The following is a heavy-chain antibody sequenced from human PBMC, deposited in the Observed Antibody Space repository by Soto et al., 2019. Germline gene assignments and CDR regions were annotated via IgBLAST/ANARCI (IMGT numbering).Heavy chain of an antibody. CDR1: GYTFTSYD. V-gene: IGHV1-8*02. Sequence: QVQLVQSGAEVKKPGASVNVSCKASGYTFTSYDINWVRQAPGQGLEWVGWMTPNSGDTGYAQTFQGRVTLTRDTSRSTAYMELSSLTSEDTAVYYCARNLYNTGSFAHWGQGTLVTVSS. J-gene: IGHJ4*02. CDR3: ARNLYNTGSFAH. D-gene: IGHD1-20*01. CDR2: MTPNSGDT.